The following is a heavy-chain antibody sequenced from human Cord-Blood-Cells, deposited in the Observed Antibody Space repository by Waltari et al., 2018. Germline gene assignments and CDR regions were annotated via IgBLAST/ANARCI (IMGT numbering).Heavy chain of an antibody. D-gene: IGHD1-20*01. Sequence: EVQLVQSGAEVRSHGESLQISCTGSGYSCTSDRTGCVRKRPGKGLEWMGIIYPCDSDTRYSPSFQGQVTISADNSISTAYLQWSSLKASDTAMDYCARPNWNDYYYYGMDVWGQGTTVTVSS. CDR1: GYSCTSDR. J-gene: IGHJ6*02. V-gene: IGHV5-51*01. CDR3: ARPNWNDYYYYGMDV. CDR2: IYPCDSDT.